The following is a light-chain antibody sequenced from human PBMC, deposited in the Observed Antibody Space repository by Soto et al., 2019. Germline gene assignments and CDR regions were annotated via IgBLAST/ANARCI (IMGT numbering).Light chain of an antibody. CDR1: STNIGAGYG. CDR3: QSYDSTLSARDV. CDR2: GGT. J-gene: IGLJ1*01. V-gene: IGLV1-40*01. Sequence: QSVLTQPPSVSGAPGQRGSISCTGSSTNIGAGYGVHWYQQRPGTAPKLLIVGGTIPPSGVPDRFSASTSGTSASLAITGLQAEDGVDYYCQSYDSTLSARDVFGTGTKVTVL.